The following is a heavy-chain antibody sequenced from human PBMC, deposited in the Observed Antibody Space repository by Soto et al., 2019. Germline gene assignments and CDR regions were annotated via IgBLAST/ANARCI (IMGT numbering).Heavy chain of an antibody. Sequence: SVTVSCPASGYTFTSYDIHWVRQATSQGLEWMGCMNPNSGNKGYAQKFHGRVTMTRNTSISTAYMELSKLRSDDTAVYYCAPIAAASHSKYYYDSSGDPYGMDVWGQGTTVTVSS. CDR2: MNPNSGNK. CDR1: GYTFTSYD. J-gene: IGHJ6*02. D-gene: IGHD3-22*01. V-gene: IGHV1-8*01. CDR3: APIAAASHSKYYYDSSGDPYGMDV.